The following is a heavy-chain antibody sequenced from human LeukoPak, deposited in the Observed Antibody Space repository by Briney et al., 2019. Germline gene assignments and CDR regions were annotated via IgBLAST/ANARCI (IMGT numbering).Heavy chain of an antibody. Sequence: QPGGSLRLSCAASGITFSGAYMTWVRQAPGKGLEWVANINPDGREKSYVDSVKGRFTTSRDNAKDSLYLQMNSLRAEDTAVYYCARSRRVGTSPFYGTDVWGQGTTVTVSS. CDR3: ARSRRVGTSPFYGTDV. CDR2: INPDGREK. J-gene: IGHJ6*02. CDR1: GITFSGAY. V-gene: IGHV3-7*04. D-gene: IGHD5-12*01.